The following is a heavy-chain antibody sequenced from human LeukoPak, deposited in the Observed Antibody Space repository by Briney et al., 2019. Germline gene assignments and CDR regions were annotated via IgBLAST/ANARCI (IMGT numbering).Heavy chain of an antibody. CDR1: GFTVSSNY. J-gene: IGHJ4*02. D-gene: IGHD2-15*01. V-gene: IGHV3-53*01. CDR3: AGHCSGGSCYGGLFDY. Sequence: GGSLRLSCAASGFTVSSNYMSWVRQAPGKGLEWVSVIYSGGSTYYADSVKGRFTISRDNSKNTLYLQMNSLRAEDTAVYYCAGHCSGGSCYGGLFDYWGQGTLVTVSS. CDR2: IYSGGST.